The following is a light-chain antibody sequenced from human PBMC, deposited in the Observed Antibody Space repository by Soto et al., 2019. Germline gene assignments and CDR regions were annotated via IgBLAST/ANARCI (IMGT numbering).Light chain of an antibody. Sequence: QAVVTQPPSASGTPGQRVTISCSGSSSNIGSHTVNWYQQLPGTAPRLLIYSNTQRPSGVPDRFSGSKSGTSASLAISGLQSESEADYYCAAWDDSLNGVVFGGGTKLTVL. CDR2: SNT. CDR3: AAWDDSLNGVV. J-gene: IGLJ2*01. V-gene: IGLV1-44*01. CDR1: SSNIGSHT.